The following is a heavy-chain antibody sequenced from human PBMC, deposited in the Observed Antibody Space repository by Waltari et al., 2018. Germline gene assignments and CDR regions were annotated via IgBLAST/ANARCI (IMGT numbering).Heavy chain of an antibody. Sequence: QVQLVQSGAEVKKPGASVKVSCKASGYTFTSYGISWVRQAPGQGLEWMGWDSASNGNTNYEQKLQGRVTMTTDTSTSTAYMELRSLRSDDTAVYYCARDLTRYSSSWYEPHDAFDIWGQGTMVTVSS. D-gene: IGHD6-13*01. CDR2: DSASNGNT. CDR3: ARDLTRYSSSWYEPHDAFDI. J-gene: IGHJ3*02. CDR1: GYTFTSYG. V-gene: IGHV1-18*01.